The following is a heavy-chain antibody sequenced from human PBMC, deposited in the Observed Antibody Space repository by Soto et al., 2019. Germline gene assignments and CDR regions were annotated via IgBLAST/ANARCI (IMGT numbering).Heavy chain of an antibody. Sequence: QLQLQESGSGLVKPSQTLSLTCAVSGGSISSGGYSWSWIRQPPGKGLEWIGYIYHSGSTYYNPSLKGRVTISVDRSENQFSLKLSSVTAAVTAVYFCAAGGGLPRYYWGQGTLVTVSS. J-gene: IGHJ4*02. V-gene: IGHV4-30-2*01. CDR3: AAGGGLPRYY. CDR1: GGSISSGGYS. CDR2: IYHSGST. D-gene: IGHD5-12*01.